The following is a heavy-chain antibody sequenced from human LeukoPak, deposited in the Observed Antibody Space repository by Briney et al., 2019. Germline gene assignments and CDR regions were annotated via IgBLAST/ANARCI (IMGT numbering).Heavy chain of an antibody. Sequence: SETLSLTCAVYGGSFSGYYWTWIRQPPGKGLEWIGEINHSGSTNHNPSLKSRATISIDTSKNHFSLRLSSVTAADTAVYYCARGPTTHYNFLTGYYYFDYWGQGTLVTVSS. D-gene: IGHD3-9*01. V-gene: IGHV4-34*04. CDR2: INHSGST. CDR1: GGSFSGYY. CDR3: ARGPTTHYNFLTGYYYFDY. J-gene: IGHJ4*02.